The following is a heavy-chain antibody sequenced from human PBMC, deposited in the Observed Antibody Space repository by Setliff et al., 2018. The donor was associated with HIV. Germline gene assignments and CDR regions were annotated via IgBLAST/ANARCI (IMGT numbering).Heavy chain of an antibody. CDR1: GFTLSSYW. CDR3: ARDFYGSGRPPCGY. V-gene: IGHV3-7*01. J-gene: IGHJ4*02. D-gene: IGHD3-10*01. Sequence: GGSLRLSCAASGFTLSSYWMSCVRQAPGKGLGWVANIKQAGSEMYYVDSVKGRFTNSRDNAKNSLFLQMKSLRAEDTGVYDCARDFYGSGRPPCGYWGQGTLVTVSS. CDR2: IKQAGSEM.